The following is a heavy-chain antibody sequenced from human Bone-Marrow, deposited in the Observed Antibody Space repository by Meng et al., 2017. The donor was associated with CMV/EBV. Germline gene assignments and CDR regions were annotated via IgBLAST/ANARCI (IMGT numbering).Heavy chain of an antibody. Sequence: SETLSLTCTVSGDSISRYYWSWIRQPPGKGLEWIGHIYYSGSTNYNPSLKSRVTMSVDMSKNQFSLKLSSVTAADTAVYYCARGPDIVVVPAAQRGYSYGRLYYYYGMDVWGQGTTVTVSS. CDR1: GDSISRYY. D-gene: IGHD2-2*01. CDR2: IYYSGST. J-gene: IGHJ6*02. CDR3: ARGPDIVVVPAAQRGYSYGRLYYYYGMDV. V-gene: IGHV4-59*01.